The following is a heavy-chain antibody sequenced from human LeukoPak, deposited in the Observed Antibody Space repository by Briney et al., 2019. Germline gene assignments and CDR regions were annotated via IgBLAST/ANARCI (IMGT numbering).Heavy chain of an antibody. CDR1: GFTFSDYY. D-gene: IGHD3-9*01. Sequence: GGSLRLSCAASGFTFSDYYMSWIRQAPGKGLEWVSYISSSGSTIYYADSVKGRFTISRDNAKNSLYLQMNSLRAEDTAVYYCARDGRYFDWLSTPVLVDWFDPWGQGTLVTVSS. CDR2: ISSSGSTI. CDR3: ARDGRYFDWLSTPVLVDWFDP. J-gene: IGHJ5*02. V-gene: IGHV3-11*01.